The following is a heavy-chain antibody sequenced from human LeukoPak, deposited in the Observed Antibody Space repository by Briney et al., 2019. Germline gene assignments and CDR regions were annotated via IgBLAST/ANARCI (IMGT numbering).Heavy chain of an antibody. CDR3: AKCGLLVYAIPHFDY. CDR2: SSVSGSDT. Sequence: GSLRLSFAASGSTFTSNGKSWVRQGPAQGKGWDSASSVSGSDTNYADSVKGRFVISRDNSKNKLYLQMISLRAEDTAVYYCAKCGLLVYAIPHFDYWGQGALVTVSS. D-gene: IGHD2-8*01. J-gene: IGHJ4*02. CDR1: GSTFTSNG. V-gene: IGHV3-23*01.